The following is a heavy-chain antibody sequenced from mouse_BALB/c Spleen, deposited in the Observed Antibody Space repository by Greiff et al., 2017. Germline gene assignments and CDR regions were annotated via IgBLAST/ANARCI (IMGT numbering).Heavy chain of an antibody. CDR3: AREGTGTFAY. V-gene: IGHV1S81*02. J-gene: IGHJ3*01. Sequence: QVQLQQPGAELVKPGASVKLSCKASGYTFTSYWMHWVKQRPGQGLEWIGEINPSNGRTNYNEKFKSKATLTVDKSSSTAYMQLSSLTSEDSAVYYCAREGTGTFAYWGQGTLVTVSA. CDR2: INPSNGRT. CDR1: GYTFTSYW. D-gene: IGHD4-1*01.